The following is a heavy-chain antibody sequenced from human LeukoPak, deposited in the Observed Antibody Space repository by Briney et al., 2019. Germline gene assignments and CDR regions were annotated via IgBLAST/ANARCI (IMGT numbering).Heavy chain of an antibody. Sequence: PGGSLRLSCAASGFTFSSYAMSWVRQAPGKGLEWVSAISGSGGSTYYADSVKGRFTISRDNAKNSLYLQMNSLRAEDTALYYCAKGALRYFDRETSFDYWGQGTLVTVSS. CDR3: AKGALRYFDRETSFDY. CDR1: GFTFSSYA. V-gene: IGHV3-23*01. D-gene: IGHD3-9*01. CDR2: ISGSGGST. J-gene: IGHJ4*02.